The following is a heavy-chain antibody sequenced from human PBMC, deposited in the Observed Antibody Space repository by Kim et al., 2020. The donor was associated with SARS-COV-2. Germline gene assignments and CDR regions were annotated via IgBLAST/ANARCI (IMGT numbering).Heavy chain of an antibody. J-gene: IGHJ4*02. Sequence: SETLSLTCTVSGGSISSYYWSWIRQPPGKGLEWIWYIYYSWSHNYNPSLKSRVTISVDTSKNQFSLKLSSVTAADTAVYYCARHVPIFGLSIAYWGQGTLVTVSS. CDR1: GGSISSYY. CDR3: ARHVPIFGLSIAY. D-gene: IGHD3-3*01. CDR2: IYYSWSH. V-gene: IGHV4-59*08.